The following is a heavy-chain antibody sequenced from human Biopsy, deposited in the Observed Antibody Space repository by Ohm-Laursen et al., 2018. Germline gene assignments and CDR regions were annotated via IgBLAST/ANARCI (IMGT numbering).Heavy chain of an antibody. J-gene: IGHJ6*02. Sequence: ASVKVSCKASGHSFTKYYINWVRQAPGQGLEWMGIINPTGGTTSYAEKFQGRVTLTRDTSTGTVYLELNSLIYEDTALYYCARDETGSSVFGPYYYGMDVRGQGTTVTVSS. V-gene: IGHV1-46*01. D-gene: IGHD3-9*01. CDR3: ARDETGSSVFGPYYYGMDV. CDR2: INPTGGTT. CDR1: GHSFTKYY.